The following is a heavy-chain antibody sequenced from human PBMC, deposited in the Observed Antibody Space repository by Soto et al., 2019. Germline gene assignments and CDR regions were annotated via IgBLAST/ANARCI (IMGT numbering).Heavy chain of an antibody. D-gene: IGHD2-2*01. Sequence: SETLSLTCTVSGGSISSGGYYWSWIRQHPGKGLEWIGYIYYSGSTYYNPSLKSRVTISVDTSKNQFSLKLSSVTAADTAVYYCAREGASSTSWRFAFDIWGQGTMVTVSS. J-gene: IGHJ3*02. CDR3: AREGASSTSWRFAFDI. V-gene: IGHV4-31*03. CDR1: GGSISSGGYY. CDR2: IYYSGST.